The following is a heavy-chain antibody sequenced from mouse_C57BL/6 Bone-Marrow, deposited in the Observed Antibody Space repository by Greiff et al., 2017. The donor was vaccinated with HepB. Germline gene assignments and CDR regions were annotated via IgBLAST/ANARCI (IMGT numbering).Heavy chain of an antibody. CDR1: GYTFTSYW. J-gene: IGHJ4*01. CDR3: AREYYGFYYAMDY. D-gene: IGHD1-1*01. Sequence: VKLMESGAELVKPGASVKMSCKASGYTFTSYWITWVKQRPGQGLEWIGDIYPGSGSTNYNEKFKSKATLTVDTSSSTAYMQLSSLTSEDSAVYYCAREYYGFYYAMDYWGQGTSVTVSS. CDR2: IYPGSGST. V-gene: IGHV1-55*01.